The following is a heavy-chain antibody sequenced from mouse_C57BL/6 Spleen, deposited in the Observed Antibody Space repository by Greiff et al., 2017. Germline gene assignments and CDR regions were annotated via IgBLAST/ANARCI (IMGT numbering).Heavy chain of an antibody. CDR1: GYTFTSYW. D-gene: IGHD1-1*01. CDR2: IDPSDSYT. Sequence: QVQLQQPGAELVMPGASVKLSCKASGYTFTSYWMHWVKQRPGQGLEWIGEIDPSDSYTNYNQQFKGKSTLTVDKSSSTAYMQLSSLTSEDSAVYYCAGRHYYGSSYGYFDVWGTGTTVTVSS. V-gene: IGHV1-69*01. CDR3: AGRHYYGSSYGYFDV. J-gene: IGHJ1*03.